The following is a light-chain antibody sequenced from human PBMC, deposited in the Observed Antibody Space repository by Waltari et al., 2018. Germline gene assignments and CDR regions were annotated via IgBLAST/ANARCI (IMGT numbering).Light chain of an antibody. V-gene: IGLV2-14*03. Sequence: QSALTQPASVSGSPGQSITISCTGTSSDVGGYNYVSWYQQHPGKAPKLMIYDVSNRPSGFSNRFSGSKSGNTASLTISGLQAEDEADYYCSSYTSSSPLYVFGTGTKVTVL. CDR2: DVS. CDR3: SSYTSSSPLYV. J-gene: IGLJ1*01. CDR1: SSDVGGYNY.